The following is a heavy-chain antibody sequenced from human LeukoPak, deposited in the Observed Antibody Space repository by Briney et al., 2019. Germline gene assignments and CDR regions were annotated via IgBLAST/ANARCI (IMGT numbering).Heavy chain of an antibody. CDR3: ARNGAAELRFLEWLLSPFDY. D-gene: IGHD3-3*01. J-gene: IGHJ4*02. V-gene: IGHV1-69*05. CDR1: GGTFSSYA. CDR2: IIPIFGTA. Sequence: SVKVSCKASGGTFSSYAISWVRQTPGQGLKWMGGIIPIFGTANYAQKFQGRVTITTDESTSTAYMELSSLRSEDTAVYYCARNGAAELRFLEWLLSPFDYWGQGTLVTVSS.